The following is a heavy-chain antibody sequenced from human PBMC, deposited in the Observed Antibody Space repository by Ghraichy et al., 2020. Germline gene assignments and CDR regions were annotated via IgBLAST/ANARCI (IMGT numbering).Heavy chain of an antibody. CDR1: GGTFSSYA. Sequence: SVKVSCKASGGTFSSYAISWVRQAPGQGLEWMGGIIPIFGTANYAQKFQGRVTITADESTSTAYMELSSLRSEDTAVYYCARVLYCSSTSCYTSPTRYYYYYGMDVWGQGTTVTVSS. V-gene: IGHV1-69*13. CDR3: ARVLYCSSTSCYTSPTRYYYYYGMDV. J-gene: IGHJ6*02. CDR2: IIPIFGTA. D-gene: IGHD2-2*02.